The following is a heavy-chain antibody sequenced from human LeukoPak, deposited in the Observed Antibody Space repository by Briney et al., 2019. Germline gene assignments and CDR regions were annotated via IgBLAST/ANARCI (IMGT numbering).Heavy chain of an antibody. CDR1: GFTFSRYS. V-gene: IGHV3-21*01. J-gene: IGHJ4*02. CDR3: TRDGGSSTSYYFDY. CDR2: ITSSSNYI. D-gene: IGHD2-2*01. Sequence: GGSLRLSCAASGFTFSRYSMNWVRQAPGKGLEWVSSITSSSNYIYYADSVKGRFTISRDNAKNSLYLQMNSLRAEDTAVYYCTRDGGSSTSYYFDYWGQGTLVTVSS.